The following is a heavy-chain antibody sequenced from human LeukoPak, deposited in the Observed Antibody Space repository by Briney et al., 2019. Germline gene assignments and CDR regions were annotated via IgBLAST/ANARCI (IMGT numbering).Heavy chain of an antibody. CDR3: ARVNWGSSGYGPEYFFDY. Sequence: SETLSLTCAVYGGSFSDYYWSWIRQPPGKGLEWMGEIDYTGNTNYNPSLKSRVTMSVDTSKNQFSLNLRFVTAADTAVYYCARVNWGSSGYGPEYFFDYWGQGTLVTVSS. CDR1: GGSFSDYY. CDR2: IDYTGNT. V-gene: IGHV4-34*01. D-gene: IGHD3-22*01. J-gene: IGHJ4*02.